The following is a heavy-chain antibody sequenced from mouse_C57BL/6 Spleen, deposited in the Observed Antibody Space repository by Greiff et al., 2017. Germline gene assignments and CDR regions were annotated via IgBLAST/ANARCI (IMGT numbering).Heavy chain of an antibody. V-gene: IGHV5-6*01. Sequence: EVQRVESGGDLVKPGGSLKLSCAASGFTFSSYGMSWVRQTPDKRLEWVATISSGGSYTYYPDSVKGRFTISRDNAKNTLYLQMSSLKSEDTAMYYCARQGGYGNYYAMDYWGQGTSVTVSS. CDR2: ISSGGSYT. CDR3: ARQGGYGNYYAMDY. J-gene: IGHJ4*01. D-gene: IGHD2-1*01. CDR1: GFTFSSYG.